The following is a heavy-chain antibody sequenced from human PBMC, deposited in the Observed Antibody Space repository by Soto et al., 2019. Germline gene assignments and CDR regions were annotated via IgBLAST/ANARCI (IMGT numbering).Heavy chain of an antibody. V-gene: IGHV3-30-3*01. CDR2: ISYDGSNK. J-gene: IGHJ6*02. Sequence: QVQLVESGGGVVQPGRSLRLSCAASGFTFSSYAMHWVRQAPGKGLEWVAVISYDGSNKYYADSVKGRFTISRDNSKNPLYLQMKSLRAEEKAVYYCAREYIVVVVAATVHYGMDVWGQGTTVTVSS. CDR3: AREYIVVVVAATVHYGMDV. D-gene: IGHD2-15*01. CDR1: GFTFSSYA.